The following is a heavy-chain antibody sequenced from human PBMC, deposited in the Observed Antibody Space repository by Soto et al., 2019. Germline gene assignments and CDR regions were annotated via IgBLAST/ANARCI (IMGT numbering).Heavy chain of an antibody. CDR1: GYTFTSYA. V-gene: IGHV1-3*01. CDR2: INAGNGNT. J-gene: IGHJ4*02. Sequence: GASVKVSCKASGYTFTSYAMHWVRQAPGQRLEWMGWINAGNGNTKYSQKFQGRVTITRDTSASTAYMELSSLRSEDTAVYYCASHAPLRLNYYDSSGYHPLDYWGQGTLVTVSS. D-gene: IGHD3-22*01. CDR3: ASHAPLRLNYYDSSGYHPLDY.